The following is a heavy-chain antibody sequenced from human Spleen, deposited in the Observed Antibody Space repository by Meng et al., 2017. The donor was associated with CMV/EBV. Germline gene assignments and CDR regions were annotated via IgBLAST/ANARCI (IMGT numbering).Heavy chain of an antibody. CDR2: IYTGGSR. CDR1: GLTVSSSY. D-gene: IGHD2-21*01. Sequence: GESLKISCAASGLTVSSSYMTWVRQAPGKGLEWVSVIYTGGSRHYADSVKGRFTISRDNSKNTVYLQMNSLRAEDTAVYYCARHCGGDCYPFFDYWGQGTLVTVSS. CDR3: ARHCGGDCYPFFDY. J-gene: IGHJ4*02. V-gene: IGHV3-53*01.